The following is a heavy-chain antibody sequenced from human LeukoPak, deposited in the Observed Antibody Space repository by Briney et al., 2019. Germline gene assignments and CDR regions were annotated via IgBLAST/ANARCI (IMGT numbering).Heavy chain of an antibody. CDR2: TVSEIDGGTT. CDR3: TTDEDWNYARKDV. D-gene: IGHD1-7*01. Sequence: GGSLRLSCAASGFTSNYAWMSWVRQVPGKGLEWVGQTVSEIDGGTTDYVTPVKGRFTISRDDSKSTLYLQMNSLKIEDTAVYYCTTDEDWNYARKDVWGQGATVIVSS. J-gene: IGHJ6*02. V-gene: IGHV3-15*04. CDR1: GFTSNYAW.